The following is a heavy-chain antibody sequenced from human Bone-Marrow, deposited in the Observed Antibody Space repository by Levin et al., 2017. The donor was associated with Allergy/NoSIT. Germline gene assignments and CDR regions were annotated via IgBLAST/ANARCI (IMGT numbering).Heavy chain of an antibody. D-gene: IGHD6-19*01. V-gene: IGHV2-5*02. J-gene: IGHJ4*02. CDR3: AHRPGLAGQGGYFDY. CDR1: GFSLTTSEVG. Sequence: ESGPTLVKPTQTLTLTCTFSGFSLTTSEVGVGWIRQPPGKALVWLALIYWDDDKRYSPSLKSRLTITKDTSKNQVVLTMTNMDPVDTATYFCAHRPGLAGQGGYFDYWGQGTLVTVSS. CDR2: IYWDDDK.